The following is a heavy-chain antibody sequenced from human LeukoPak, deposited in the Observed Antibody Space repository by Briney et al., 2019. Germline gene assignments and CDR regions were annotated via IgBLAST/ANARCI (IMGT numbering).Heavy chain of an antibody. Sequence: SETLSLTCTVSGSSISSGGYYWSWIRQPPGKGLEWIGYIYHSGSTYYNPSLKSRVTISVDRSKNQFSLKLSSVTAADTAVYYCAREGNVLPYFDWLPLDAFDIWGQGTMVTVSS. CDR2: IYHSGST. D-gene: IGHD3-9*01. V-gene: IGHV4-30-2*01. J-gene: IGHJ3*02. CDR3: AREGNVLPYFDWLPLDAFDI. CDR1: GSSISSGGYY.